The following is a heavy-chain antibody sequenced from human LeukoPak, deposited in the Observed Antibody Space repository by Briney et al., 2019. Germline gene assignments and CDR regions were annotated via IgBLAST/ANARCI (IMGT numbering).Heavy chain of an antibody. J-gene: IGHJ4*02. CDR3: ARDRYYYGSESYYFDY. D-gene: IGHD3-10*01. CDR1: GGSISSSSYY. V-gene: IGHV4-61*02. Sequence: SETPSLTCTVSGGSISSSSYYWGWIRQPAGKGLEWIGRIHTRGSTNYNPSLKSRVTMSVDTSKNQFSLKLSSVTAADTAVYYCARDRYYYGSESYYFDYWGQGTLVTVSS. CDR2: IHTRGST.